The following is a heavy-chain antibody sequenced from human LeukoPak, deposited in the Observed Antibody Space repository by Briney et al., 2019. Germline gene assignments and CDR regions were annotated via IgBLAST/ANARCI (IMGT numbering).Heavy chain of an antibody. CDR3: ARYFYDSSGFDY. CDR2: IYYSGST. J-gene: IGHJ4*02. V-gene: IGHV4-59*01. CDR1: GGSIRNYY. D-gene: IGHD3-22*01. Sequence: SETLSLTCTVSGGSIRNYYWSWIRQPPGKGLEWIGYIYYSGSTNYNPSLKSRVTISVDTSKNQFSLKLIPVTAADTAVYYCARYFYDSSGFDYWGQGTLVTVSS.